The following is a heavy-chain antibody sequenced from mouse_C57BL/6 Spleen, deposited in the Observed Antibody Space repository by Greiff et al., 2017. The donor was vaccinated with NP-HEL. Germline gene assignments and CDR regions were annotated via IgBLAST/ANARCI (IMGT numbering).Heavy chain of an antibody. CDR1: GFSLTSYG. J-gene: IGHJ1*03. CDR2: IWSGGST. D-gene: IGHD2-3*01. Sequence: VKLMESGPGLVQPSQSLSITCTVSGFSLTSYGVHWVRQSPGKGLEWLGVIWSGGSTDYNAAFISRLSISKDNSKSQVFFKMNSLQADDTAIYYCARNDGYYGGYFDVWGTGTTVTVSS. CDR3: ARNDGYYGGYFDV. V-gene: IGHV2-2*01.